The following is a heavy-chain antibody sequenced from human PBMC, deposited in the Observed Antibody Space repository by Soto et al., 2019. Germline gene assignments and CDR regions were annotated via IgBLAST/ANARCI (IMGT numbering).Heavy chain of an antibody. J-gene: IGHJ4*02. CDR3: AKEQYYYRSGSLIY. CDR2: ISYDGSNK. CDR1: GFTFSSYA. V-gene: IGHV3-30*18. Sequence: QVQLVESGGGVVQPGRSLRLSCAASGFTFSSYAMHWVRQAPDKGLEWVAVISYDGSNKYYADSVKGRFTISRDNSKNTLYLQMNSLRAEDTAVYYCAKEQYYYRSGSLIYWGQGTLVTVSS. D-gene: IGHD3-10*01.